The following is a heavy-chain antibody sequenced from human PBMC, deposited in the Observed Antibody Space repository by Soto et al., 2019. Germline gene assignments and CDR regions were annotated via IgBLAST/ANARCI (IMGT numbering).Heavy chain of an antibody. Sequence: SETLSLTCTVSGGSISSYYWSWIRQPPGKGLEWIGYIYYSGSTNYNPSLKSRVTISVDTSKNQFSLKLSSVTAADTAVYYCAREDGVTTPARGYFRYFQQWGQGTLVTVSS. CDR1: GGSISSYY. CDR2: IYYSGST. J-gene: IGHJ1*01. V-gene: IGHV4-59*01. D-gene: IGHD4-4*01. CDR3: AREDGVTTPARGYFRYFQQ.